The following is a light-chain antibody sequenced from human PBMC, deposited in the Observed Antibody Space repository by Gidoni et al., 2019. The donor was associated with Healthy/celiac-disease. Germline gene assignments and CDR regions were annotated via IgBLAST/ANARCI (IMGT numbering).Light chain of an antibody. CDR3: QQRSNWPQVT. V-gene: IGKV3-11*01. J-gene: IGKJ5*01. Sequence: EIVLTQSPATLSLSPGERAPLSCRASQSVSSYLAWYQQKPGQAPRLLIYDASNRATGIPARFSGSGSGTDFTLTISSLEPEDFAVYYCQQRSNWPQVTFXXXTRLEIK. CDR2: DAS. CDR1: QSVSSY.